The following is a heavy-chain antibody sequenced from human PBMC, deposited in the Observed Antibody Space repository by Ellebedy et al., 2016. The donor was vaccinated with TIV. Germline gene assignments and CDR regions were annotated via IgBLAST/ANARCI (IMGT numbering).Heavy chain of an antibody. D-gene: IGHD1-26*01. J-gene: IGHJ4*02. Sequence: SETLSLTXAVSGGSISSSNWWSWVRQPPGKGLEWIGEIYHSGSTNYNPSLKSRVTISVDKSKNQFSLKLSSVTAADTAVYYCATRRGSYYRVTSFDYWGQGTLVTVSS. CDR3: ATRRGSYYRVTSFDY. V-gene: IGHV4-4*02. CDR1: GGSISSSNW. CDR2: IYHSGST.